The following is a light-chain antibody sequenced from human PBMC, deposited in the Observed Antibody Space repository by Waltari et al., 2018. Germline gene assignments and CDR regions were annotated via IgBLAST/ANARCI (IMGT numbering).Light chain of an antibody. J-gene: IGLJ3*02. CDR2: GQD. V-gene: IGLV3-19*01. Sequence: SSELTQDPAVSVALGQTVRITCQGDSLRRYYASWYQQRPGQAPRLVLYGQDNRPPGIPYRFSGSTSGETASLTITGAQAEDEADYYCHSRDTISTRVFGGGTRLTV. CDR3: HSRDTISTRV. CDR1: SLRRYY.